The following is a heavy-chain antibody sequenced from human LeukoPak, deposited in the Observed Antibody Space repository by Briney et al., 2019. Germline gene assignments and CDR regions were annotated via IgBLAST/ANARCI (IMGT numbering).Heavy chain of an antibody. CDR3: AKDGSSGYYYAYFDY. CDR2: ISGSGGST. Sequence: GGSLRLSCAASGFTFSSYSMNWVRQAPGKGLEWVSAISGSGGSTYYADSVKGRFTISRDNSKNTLYLQMNSLRAEDTAVYYCAKDGSSGYYYAYFDYWGQGTLVTVSS. CDR1: GFTFSSYS. V-gene: IGHV3-23*01. D-gene: IGHD3-22*01. J-gene: IGHJ4*02.